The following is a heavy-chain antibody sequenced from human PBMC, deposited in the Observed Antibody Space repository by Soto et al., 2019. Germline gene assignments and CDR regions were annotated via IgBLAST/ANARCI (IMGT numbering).Heavy chain of an antibody. CDR3: ARDQYDILTAYSRYYYYFGMDV. V-gene: IGHV1-18*01. D-gene: IGHD3-9*01. J-gene: IGHJ6*02. CDR1: GYTFTSYG. CDR2: ISAYNGNT. Sequence: ASVKVACKASGYTFTSYGISWVRQAPGQGLEWMGWISAYNGNTNYAQKLQGRVTMTTDTSTSTAYMELRSLRSDDTAVYYCARDQYDILTAYSRYYYYFGMDVLGQGTTVTVS.